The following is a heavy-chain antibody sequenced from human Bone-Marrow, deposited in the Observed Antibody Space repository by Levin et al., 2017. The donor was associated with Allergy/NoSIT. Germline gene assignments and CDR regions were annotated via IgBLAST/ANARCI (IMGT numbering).Heavy chain of an antibody. J-gene: IGHJ4*02. CDR3: ARDFSYLFDY. V-gene: IGHV3-23*01. Sequence: GESLKISCGASGFTFRSYAMSWVRQAPGQGLEWVSAISGSDGRTYYADSVRGRFTISRDNSKNTLYLQMSSLRADDTAVYYCARDFSYLFDYWGQGTLVTVSS. D-gene: IGHD2/OR15-2a*01. CDR1: GFTFRSYA. CDR2: ISGSDGRT.